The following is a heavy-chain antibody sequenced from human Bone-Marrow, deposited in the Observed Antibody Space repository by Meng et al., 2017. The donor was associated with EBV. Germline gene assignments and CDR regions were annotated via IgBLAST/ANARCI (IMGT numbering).Heavy chain of an antibody. CDR2: INPNSGGT. CDR1: GNTFTGYY. J-gene: IGHJ5*02. Sequence: QVQRGPSGAEVKKPGASVKVSCKASGNTFTGYYMHWVRQAPGQGLEWMGRINPNSGGTNYAQKFQGRVTMTRDTSISTAYMELSRLRSDDTAVYYCARFTYYYDSSGPNWFDPWGQGTLVTVSS. V-gene: IGHV1-2*06. CDR3: ARFTYYYDSSGPNWFDP. D-gene: IGHD3-22*01.